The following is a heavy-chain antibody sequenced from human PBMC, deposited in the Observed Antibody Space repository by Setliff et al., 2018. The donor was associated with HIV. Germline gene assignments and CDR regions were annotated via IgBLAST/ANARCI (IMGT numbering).Heavy chain of an antibody. J-gene: IGHJ4*02. Sequence: GGSLRLPCAASGFTFSDYSMHWVRQAPGKGLEYVSVISGDGGTTFNEDSVKGRFTISRDNAKNTLYLQMGNLRAEDMAVYYCARERGPAGQWLYDYWGQGTLVTVSS. CDR1: GFTFSDYS. CDR3: ARERGPAGQWLYDY. CDR2: ISGDGGTT. V-gene: IGHV3-64*02. D-gene: IGHD6-19*01.